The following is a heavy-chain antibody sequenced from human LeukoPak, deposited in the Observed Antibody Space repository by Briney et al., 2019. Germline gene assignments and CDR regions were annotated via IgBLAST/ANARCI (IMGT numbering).Heavy chain of an antibody. V-gene: IGHV3-21*06. CDR1: GFTLNYYA. Sequence: PGGSLRLSCAASGFTLNYYAMTWVRQAPGKGLEWVSGISGGGDYTYYADSVKGRFTISRDNAKNSLYLQMNSLRAEDTAVYFCAREGGSDSVRTIDYWGQGTLVTVSS. D-gene: IGHD2-21*02. CDR3: AREGGSDSVRTIDY. CDR2: ISGGGDYT. J-gene: IGHJ4*02.